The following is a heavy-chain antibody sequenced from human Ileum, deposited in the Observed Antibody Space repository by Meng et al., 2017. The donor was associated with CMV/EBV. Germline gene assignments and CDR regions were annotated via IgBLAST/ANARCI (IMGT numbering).Heavy chain of an antibody. J-gene: IGHJ4*02. CDR2: IRTKPNDYAT. Sequence: GGSLRLSCAASGFTFSSYSMNWVRQAPGKGLEWVGHIRTKPNDYATAYGASVKGRFTISRDDSTKTAYLQMYGLQTEDTAVYYCTTSVRCTSSCYEYDFDYWGQGTLVTVSS. CDR1: GFTFSSYS. CDR3: TTSVRCTSSCYEYDFDY. D-gene: IGHD2-2*01. V-gene: IGHV3-73*01.